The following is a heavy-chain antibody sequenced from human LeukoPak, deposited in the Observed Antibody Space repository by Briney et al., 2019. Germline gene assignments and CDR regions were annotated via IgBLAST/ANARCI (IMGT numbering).Heavy chain of an antibody. J-gene: IGHJ5*02. CDR2: IYNDGTT. V-gene: IGHV3-66*01. CDR3: ARDSFQTS. Sequence: GGSLRLSCAASGFTFSSYAMSWVRQVPGKGLEWLSIIYNDGTTYYADSVRGRFTISRDSSKSTIYLQMNSLRPEDTAVYYCARDSFQTSWGQGTLVTVSS. D-gene: IGHD3-16*02. CDR1: GFTFSSYA.